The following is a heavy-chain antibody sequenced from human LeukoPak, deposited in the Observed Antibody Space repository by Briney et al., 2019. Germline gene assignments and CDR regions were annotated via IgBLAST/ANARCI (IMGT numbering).Heavy chain of an antibody. CDR1: GYTFTSYG. D-gene: IGHD6-13*01. CDR3: ARDRRYSSSWQKNWFDP. CDR2: ISAYNGNT. V-gene: IGHV1-18*01. J-gene: IGHJ5*02. Sequence: GASVKVSCKASGYTFTSYGISWVRQAPGQGLEWMGWISAYNGNTNYAQKLQGRVTMTTDTSTSTAYMELRSLRSDGTAVYYCARDRRYSSSWQKNWFDPWGQGTLVTVSS.